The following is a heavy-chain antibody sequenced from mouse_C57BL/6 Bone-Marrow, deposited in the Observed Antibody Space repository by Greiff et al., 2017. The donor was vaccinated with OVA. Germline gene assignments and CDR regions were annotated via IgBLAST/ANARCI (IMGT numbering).Heavy chain of an antibody. J-gene: IGHJ1*03. CDR2: IDPEDGDT. CDR3: TTGYYGSSGWYFDV. V-gene: IGHV14-1*01. CDR1: GFNIKDYY. D-gene: IGHD1-1*01. Sequence: VQLQQSGAELVRPGASVKLSCTASGFNIKDYYMHWVKQRPEQGLEWIGRIDPEDGDTEYAPKFQGKATMTADTSSNTAYLQLSSLTSEDTAVDYCTTGYYGSSGWYFDVWGTGTTVTVSS.